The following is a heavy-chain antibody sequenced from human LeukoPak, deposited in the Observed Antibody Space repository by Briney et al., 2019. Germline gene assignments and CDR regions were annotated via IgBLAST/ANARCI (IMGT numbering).Heavy chain of an antibody. V-gene: IGHV4-4*07. J-gene: IGHJ4*02. CDR3: VRGWAPRGEKSSFAS. Sequence: SETLSLTCTVSGASTSSDYWTWVRQVAGKGLEWIGRIFASGSTNYNTYLRSRITMSVDTSKNQFSLDLSSVTAADTGVYYCVRGWAPRGEKSSFASWGQGTLVTVSS. CDR1: GASTSSDY. D-gene: IGHD3-10*01. CDR2: IFASGST.